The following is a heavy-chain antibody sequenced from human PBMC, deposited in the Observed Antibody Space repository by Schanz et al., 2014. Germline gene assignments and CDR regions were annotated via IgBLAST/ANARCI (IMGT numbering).Heavy chain of an antibody. V-gene: IGHV3-21*01. D-gene: IGHD6-6*01. CDR2: ISSTSTYI. CDR1: GFTFRNYK. Sequence: EVQLAESGGSLVKPGGSLRLSCAASGFTFRNYKMIWVRQAPGKGLAWVSSISSTSTYINYADSVKGRFTISRDNAKNSLHLQMNSLRAEDTAVYYGVREGSSSPDCCYYNGMDVWGQGTTVTVSS. J-gene: IGHJ6*02. CDR3: VREGSSSPDCCYYNGMDV.